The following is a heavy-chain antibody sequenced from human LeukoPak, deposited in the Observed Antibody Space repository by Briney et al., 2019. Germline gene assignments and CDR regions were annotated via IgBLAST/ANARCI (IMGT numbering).Heavy chain of an antibody. CDR1: AGSISSGGYY. V-gene: IGHV4-31*03. CDR2: IYYSGST. CDR3: ARVVTTVTNYYYYGMDV. Sequence: PSETLSLTCTVSAGSISSGGYYWSWIRQHPGKGLEWIGYIYYSGSTYYNPSLKSRVTISVDTSKNQFSLKLSSVTAADTAVYYCARVVTTVTNYYYYGMDVWGQGTTVTVSS. J-gene: IGHJ6*02. D-gene: IGHD4-17*01.